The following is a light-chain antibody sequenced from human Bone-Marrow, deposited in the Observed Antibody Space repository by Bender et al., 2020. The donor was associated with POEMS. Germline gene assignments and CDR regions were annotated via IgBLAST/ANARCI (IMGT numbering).Light chain of an antibody. CDR1: SSNIGTNY. V-gene: IGLV1-47*02. J-gene: IGLJ3*02. Sequence: QSVLTQPPSASGTPGESVTISCSGSSSNIGTNYVYWFQHLPGTAPRLVVYSNYQRPSGVPARFSGSKSGTSASLAISDIQSEDEGDYYCSSWDDSLSGWVFGGGTKLTVL. CDR2: SNY. CDR3: SSWDDSLSGWV.